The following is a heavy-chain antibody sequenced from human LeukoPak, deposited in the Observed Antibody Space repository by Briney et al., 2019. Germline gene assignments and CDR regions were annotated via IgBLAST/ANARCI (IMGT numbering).Heavy chain of an antibody. CDR3: ARSHLSDYGDYKVYYGMDV. J-gene: IGHJ6*02. CDR1: GGSFSSSSYC. D-gene: IGHD4-17*01. CDR2: IYYTDNT. V-gene: IGHV4-39*01. Sequence: SETLSLTCSVSGGSFSSSSYCWAWIRQPPGKGLEWIGSIYYTDNTHYNPSLKNRVTISVDTSKNQFSLRLSSMTAADTAVYFCARSHLSDYGDYKVYYGMDVWGQGTTVTVSS.